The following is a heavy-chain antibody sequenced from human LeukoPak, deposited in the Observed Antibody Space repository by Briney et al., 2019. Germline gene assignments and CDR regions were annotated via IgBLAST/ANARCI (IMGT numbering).Heavy chain of an antibody. CDR3: ARDRSANSDY. Sequence: GGSLRLSCAASGFTFSSYAMHWGRQAPGKGLECVAVISYDGSHKYYADSVKGRFTISRDNYKNTLYLQMNSLRAEDTAVYYCARDRSANSDYWGQGTLVTVSS. V-gene: IGHV3-30*04. CDR2: ISYDGSHK. CDR1: GFTFSSYA. D-gene: IGHD3-3*01. J-gene: IGHJ4*02.